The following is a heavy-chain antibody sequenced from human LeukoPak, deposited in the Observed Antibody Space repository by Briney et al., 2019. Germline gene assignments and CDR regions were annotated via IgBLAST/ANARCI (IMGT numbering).Heavy chain of an antibody. CDR3: ARGRTLDY. CDR2: INHSGST. Sequence: SETLSLTCAVYGGSFSGYYWSWIRQPPGKGLEWIGEINHSGSTNYNPSLKSRVTISVDTSKNQFSLKLSSVTAADTAMYYCARGRTLDYWGQGTLVTVSS. J-gene: IGHJ4*02. D-gene: IGHD1-14*01. CDR1: GGSFSGYY. V-gene: IGHV4-34*01.